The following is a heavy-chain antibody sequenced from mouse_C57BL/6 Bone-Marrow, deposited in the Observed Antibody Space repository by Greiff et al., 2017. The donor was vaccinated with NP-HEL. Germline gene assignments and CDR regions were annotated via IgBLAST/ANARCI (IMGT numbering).Heavy chain of an antibody. CDR2: INYDGSST. V-gene: IGHV5-16*01. CDR1: GFTFSDYY. Sequence: EVQVVESEGGLVQPGSSMKLSCTASGFTFSDYYMAWVRQVPEKGLEWVANINYDGSSTYYLDSLKSRFIISRDNAKNILYLQMSSLKSEDTATYYCARDYYYGSIYFDYWGQGTTLTVSS. CDR3: ARDYYYGSIYFDY. J-gene: IGHJ2*01. D-gene: IGHD1-1*01.